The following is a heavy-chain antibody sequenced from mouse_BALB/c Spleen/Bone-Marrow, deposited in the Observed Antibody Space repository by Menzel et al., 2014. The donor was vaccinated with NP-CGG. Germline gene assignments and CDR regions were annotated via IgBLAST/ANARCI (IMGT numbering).Heavy chain of an antibody. CDR2: VNPRSGYA. V-gene: IGHV1-4*01. J-gene: IGHJ2*01. CDR3: ARPKGFALDY. CDR1: GYTFTDYT. Sequence: QGQLKESGAELASPGASVKMSCKASGYTFTDYTIQWVKQRPGQGLEWIGYVNPRSGYANYNQKFKDKATLTADKSSSTAFMQLSSLTSEDSAVYYCARPKGFALDYWGQGTALTVSS.